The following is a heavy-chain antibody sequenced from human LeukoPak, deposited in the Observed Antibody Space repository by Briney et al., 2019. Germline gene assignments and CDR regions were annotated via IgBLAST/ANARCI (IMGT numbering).Heavy chain of an antibody. CDR3: AKDRRDGYNYYFDY. V-gene: IGHV3-30*18. D-gene: IGHD5-24*01. CDR1: GFTFSSYG. J-gene: IGHJ4*02. CDR2: ISYDGSNK. Sequence: AGGSLRLSCAASGFTFSSYGMHWVRQAPGKGLEWVAVISYDGSNKYYADSVKGRFTISRDNSKNTLYLQMNSLRAEDTAVYYCAKDRRDGYNYYFDYWGQGTLVTVSS.